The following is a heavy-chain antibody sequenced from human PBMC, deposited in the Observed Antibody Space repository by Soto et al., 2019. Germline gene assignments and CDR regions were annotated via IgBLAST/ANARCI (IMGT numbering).Heavy chain of an antibody. CDR2: ISAYNGNT. J-gene: IGHJ3*02. V-gene: IGHV1-18*04. CDR1: GYTFTSYG. CDR3: ASDTWTFSNPHDHFYI. Sequence: QVQLVQSGAEVKKPGASVKVSCKASGYTFTSYGISWVRQAPGQGLEWMGWISAYNGNTNYAQKLQGRVTMTTDTSTNTAYMELRSLRSDETAVYYCASDTWTFSNPHDHFYIWGQGTMVTVSS. D-gene: IGHD3-3*02.